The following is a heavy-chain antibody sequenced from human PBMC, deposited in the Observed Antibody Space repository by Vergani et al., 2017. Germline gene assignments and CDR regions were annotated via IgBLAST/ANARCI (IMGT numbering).Heavy chain of an antibody. D-gene: IGHD6-19*01. J-gene: IGHJ3*02. V-gene: IGHV3-23*01. CDR1: GFSFPGYA. CDR2: LSASDRRT. CDR3: AKVGRSEVAGTFGAFDI. Sequence: EVQLLESGGGLVQPGGSLRLSCEASGFSFPGYAMSWVRQAPGKGLECVSTLSASDRRTHYADSVKGRFTISRDNSKNTLFLHMNSLRPEDTAVYYCAKVGRSEVAGTFGAFDIWGQGTMVTVSS.